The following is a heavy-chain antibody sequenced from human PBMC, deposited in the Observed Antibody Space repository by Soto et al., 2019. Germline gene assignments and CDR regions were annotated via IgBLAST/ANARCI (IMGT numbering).Heavy chain of an antibody. D-gene: IGHD3-10*01. CDR2: INPSGGST. CDR1: GYTFTSYY. V-gene: IGHV1-46*03. Sequence: ASVKVSCKASGYTFTSYYMHWVRQAPGQGLERMGIINPSGGSTSYAQKFQGRVTMTRDTSTSTVYMELSSLRSEDTAVYYCARSGSRGSGSYYDLNYYYYYYMDVWGKGTTVTVSS. J-gene: IGHJ6*03. CDR3: ARSGSRGSGSYYDLNYYYYYYMDV.